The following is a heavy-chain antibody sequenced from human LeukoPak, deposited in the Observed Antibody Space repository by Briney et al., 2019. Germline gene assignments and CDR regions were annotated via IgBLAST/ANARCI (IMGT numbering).Heavy chain of an antibody. V-gene: IGHV4-59*08. CDR2: IYYSGST. CDR1: GGSISSYY. Sequence: SETLSLTCTVSGGSISSYYRSWIRQPPGKGLEWIGYIYYSGSTNYNPTLKSRVTTSVDTSKNQFSLKLSSVTAADTAVYYCASIPITMVRGEWYFDYWGQGTLVTVSS. J-gene: IGHJ4*02. CDR3: ASIPITMVRGEWYFDY. D-gene: IGHD3-10*01.